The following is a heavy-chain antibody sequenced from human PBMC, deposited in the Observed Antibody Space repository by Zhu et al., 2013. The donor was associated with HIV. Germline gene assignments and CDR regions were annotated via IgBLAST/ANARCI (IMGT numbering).Heavy chain of an antibody. CDR2: SSLSSPWS. J-gene: IGHJ6*02. V-gene: IGHV1-69*01. CDR1: EAISSVRL. D-gene: IGHD1-26*01. CDR3: AREEHGRAGADTLTGISAMDV. Sequence: QVQLVQSGSEVKKPGSSVRTLPVSLLEAISSVRLSGWVRQVPGQGLEWLAESSLSSPWSMMLINSRGRLRTTADEATNTIYLELSGLTSADTGIYFCAREEHGRAGADTLTGISAMDVWGQGTTVSVSS.